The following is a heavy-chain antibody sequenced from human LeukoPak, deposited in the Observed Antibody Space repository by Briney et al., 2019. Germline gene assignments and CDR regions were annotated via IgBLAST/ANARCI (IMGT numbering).Heavy chain of an antibody. J-gene: IGHJ6*03. Sequence: ASVKVSCKASGYSFANYYIHWVRRAPGQGLEWMGVINPTGGVATYAQRFQGRLTMSRDTSTTTVYMELSSLKSEDTAVYYCAKDLNDWNYFYYYYLDVWGIGTMVTASS. V-gene: IGHV1-46*01. CDR3: AKDLNDWNYFYYYYLDV. D-gene: IGHD3-9*01. CDR2: INPTGGVA. CDR1: GYSFANYY.